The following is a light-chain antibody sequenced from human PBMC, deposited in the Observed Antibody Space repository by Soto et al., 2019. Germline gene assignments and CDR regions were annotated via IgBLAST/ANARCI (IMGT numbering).Light chain of an antibody. J-gene: IGLJ2*01. CDR3: SSYTSSSALVV. V-gene: IGLV2-14*03. CDR2: DVR. Sequence: ALTQPASVSGSPGQSITISCTGTSSDIGAYNFVSWYQHHPGKAPKLMIYDVRNRPSGVSNRFSGSKSGNTASLTISGLQAEDEADYYCSSYTSSSALVVFGGGTKLTVL. CDR1: SSDIGAYNF.